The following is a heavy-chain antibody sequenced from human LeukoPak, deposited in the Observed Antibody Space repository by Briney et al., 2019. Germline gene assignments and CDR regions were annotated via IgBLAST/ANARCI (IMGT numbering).Heavy chain of an antibody. V-gene: IGHV3-33*01. J-gene: IGHJ6*02. CDR1: GFTFSSYG. Sequence: PGGSLRLSCAASGFTFSSYGMHWVRQAPGKGLEWVAVIWYDGSNKYYADSVKGRFTISRDNSKNTLYLQMNSLRAEDTAVYYGARDWGDGYNAGAARYYYYGMDVWGQGTTVTVSS. CDR3: ARDWGDGYNAGAARYYYYGMDV. D-gene: IGHD5-24*01. CDR2: IWYDGSNK.